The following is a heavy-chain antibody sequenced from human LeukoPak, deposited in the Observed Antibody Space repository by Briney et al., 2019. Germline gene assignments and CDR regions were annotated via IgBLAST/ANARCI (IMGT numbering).Heavy chain of an antibody. CDR1: GFTFTSSA. D-gene: IGHD3-22*01. Sequence: GASVKVSCKASGFTFTSSAMQWVRQARGQRLEWIGWIVVGSGNTNYAQKFQERVTITRDMSTSTAYMELSSLRSEDTAVYYCAAIPYPYYYDSSGYFNPWDYFDYWGQGTLVTVSS. CDR3: AAIPYPYYYDSSGYFNPWDYFDY. J-gene: IGHJ4*02. V-gene: IGHV1-58*02. CDR2: IVVGSGNT.